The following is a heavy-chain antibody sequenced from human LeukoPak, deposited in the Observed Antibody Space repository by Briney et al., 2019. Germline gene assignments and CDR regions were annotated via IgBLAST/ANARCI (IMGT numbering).Heavy chain of an antibody. J-gene: IGHJ2*01. V-gene: IGHV3-74*01. CDR2: INSDGSST. D-gene: IGHD2-2*02. CDR3: ATTQGYCSSTSCYNWYFDL. CDR1: GFTFSSYW. Sequence: GGSLRLSCAASGFTFSSYWMHWVRQAPGKGLVWVLRINSDGSSTSYADSVKGRFTISRDNAKNTLYLQMNSLRAEDTAVYYCATTQGYCSSTSCYNWYFDLWGRGTLVTVSS.